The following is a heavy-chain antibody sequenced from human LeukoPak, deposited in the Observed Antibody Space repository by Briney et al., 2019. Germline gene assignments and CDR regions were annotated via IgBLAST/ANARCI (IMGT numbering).Heavy chain of an antibody. CDR2: ISYDGSNK. V-gene: IGHV3-30*03. Sequence: GRSLRLSCAASGFTFSSYGMHWVRQAPGKGLEWVAVISYDGSNKYYADSVKGRFTISRDNSKNTLYLQMNSLRAEDTAVYYCARMAVGDYWGQGTLVTVSS. J-gene: IGHJ4*02. D-gene: IGHD6-19*01. CDR1: GFTFSSYG. CDR3: ARMAVGDY.